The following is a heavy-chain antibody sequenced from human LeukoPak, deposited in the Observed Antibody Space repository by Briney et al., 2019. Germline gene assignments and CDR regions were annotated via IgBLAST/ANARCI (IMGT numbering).Heavy chain of an antibody. CDR1: GGTFSSYA. CDR3: ARGPAYSSGWYGDYYYYMDV. D-gene: IGHD6-19*01. J-gene: IGHJ6*03. V-gene: IGHV1-69*01. Sequence: SVKVSCKDSGGTFSSYAISWVRQAPGQGLEWMGGIIPIFGTANYAQKFQGRVTITADESTSTAYMELSSLRSEDTAVYYCARGPAYSSGWYGDYYYYMDVWGEGTTVTVSS. CDR2: IIPIFGTA.